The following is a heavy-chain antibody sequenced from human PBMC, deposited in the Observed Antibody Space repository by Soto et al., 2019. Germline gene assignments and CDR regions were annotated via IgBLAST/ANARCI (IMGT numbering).Heavy chain of an antibody. D-gene: IGHD4-4*01. J-gene: IGHJ5*02. Sequence: GGSLRLSCAASGFTVSSNYMSWVRQAPGKGLEWVSVIYSGGDTYYADSVKGRFTISRDKSENTLYLQMNSLRAADAAVYYCARQVFLQENFNSFDTWGQGTLVTVSS. CDR1: GFTVSSNY. V-gene: IGHV3-66*04. CDR3: ARQVFLQENFNSFDT. CDR2: IYSGGDT.